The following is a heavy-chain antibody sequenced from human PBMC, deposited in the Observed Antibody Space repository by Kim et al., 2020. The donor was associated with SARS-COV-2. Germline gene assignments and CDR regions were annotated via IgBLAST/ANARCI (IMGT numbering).Heavy chain of an antibody. CDR3: AKDQEGLVYYFEL. D-gene: IGHD6-19*01. V-gene: IGHV1-2*06. Sequence: ASVKVSCKASGSTFSGFSVHWVREAPGRGLQWMGRIDPDSGGTKYAQMFQGRVTMTRDTSIRTVYMELSRLRSDDTAIYYWAKDQEGLVYYFELEGQG. J-gene: IGHJ4*02. CDR2: IDPDSGGT. CDR1: GSTFSGFS.